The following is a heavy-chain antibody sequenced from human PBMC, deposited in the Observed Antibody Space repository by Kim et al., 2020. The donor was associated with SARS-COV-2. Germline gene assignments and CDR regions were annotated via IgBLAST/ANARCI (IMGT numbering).Heavy chain of an antibody. V-gene: IGHV3-53*01. CDR3: ARGGDTYANNYYDYGIYV. Sequence: GGSLRLSCAASGFTVSSNYMSWVRQAPGKGQELVSVIYSGGSTYYSDSAKGRFTISRDNSKNKLYLQMNSPRAEDTAADYCARGGDTYANNYYDYGIYV. D-gene: IGHD2-8*01. J-gene: IGHJ6*01. CDR2: IYSGGST. CDR1: GFTVSSNY.